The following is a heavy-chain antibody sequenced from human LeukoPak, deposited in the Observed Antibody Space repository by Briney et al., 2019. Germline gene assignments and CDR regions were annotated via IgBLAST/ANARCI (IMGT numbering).Heavy chain of an antibody. D-gene: IGHD5-12*01. CDR2: LIGSSGST. CDR1: GFTSTDYA. Sequence: GGSLRLSCAASGFTSTDYAMNWVRRAPGKGLEWVSVLIGSSGSTDYADSVKGRFTISRDNSKNTLFLQMNSLRAEDTAIYYCAKGAYDYIEIGYFDSWGQGTLVTVSS. CDR3: AKGAYDYIEIGYFDS. V-gene: IGHV3-23*01. J-gene: IGHJ4*02.